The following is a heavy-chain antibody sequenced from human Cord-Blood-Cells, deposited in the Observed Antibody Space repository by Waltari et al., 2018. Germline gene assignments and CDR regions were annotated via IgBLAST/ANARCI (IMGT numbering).Heavy chain of an antibody. Sequence: QVQLQQWGAGLLKPSETLSLTCAVYGGSFSGYYWSWIRQPPGKGLEWIGEINHSGSPNYNPSLKSRVTISVDTSKNQFSLKLSSVTAADTAVYYCARVVVTAIPDYWGQGTLVTVSS. V-gene: IGHV4-34*01. CDR1: GGSFSGYY. CDR2: INHSGSP. D-gene: IGHD2-21*02. CDR3: ARVVVTAIPDY. J-gene: IGHJ4*02.